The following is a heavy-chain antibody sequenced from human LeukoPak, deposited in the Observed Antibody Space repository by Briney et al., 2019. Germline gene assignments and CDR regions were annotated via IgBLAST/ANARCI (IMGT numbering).Heavy chain of an antibody. V-gene: IGHV3-30-3*01. Sequence: GGSLRLSCAASGFTFSSYAMHWVRQAPGKGLEWVAVISYDGSNKYYADSVKGRFTISRDNSKNTLYLQMNSLRAEDTAVYYCARDPVYSSSSFWYFDLWGRGTLVTVSS. CDR1: GFTFSSYA. CDR3: ARDPVYSSSSFWYFDL. D-gene: IGHD6-6*01. J-gene: IGHJ2*01. CDR2: ISYDGSNK.